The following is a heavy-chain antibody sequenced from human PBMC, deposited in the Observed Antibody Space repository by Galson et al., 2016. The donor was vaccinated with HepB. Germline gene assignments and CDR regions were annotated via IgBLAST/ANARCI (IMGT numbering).Heavy chain of an antibody. D-gene: IGHD6-19*01. CDR1: GGAISGSSFY. CDR2: IYYSGST. V-gene: IGHV4-39*01. J-gene: IGHJ4*02. Sequence: SETLSLTCSVSGGAISGSSFYWGWIRQPPGKRLEWIWSIYYSGSTYNSPSLKSRATMSVDTSKNQFSLKLSSVTAADTAVYYCARRLTGAGTFDYWGQGTLVTVSS. CDR3: ARRLTGAGTFDY.